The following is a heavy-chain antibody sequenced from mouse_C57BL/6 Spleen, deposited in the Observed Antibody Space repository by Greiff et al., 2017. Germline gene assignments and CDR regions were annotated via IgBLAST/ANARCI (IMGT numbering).Heavy chain of an antibody. CDR2: IHPNSGST. CDR1: GYTFTSYW. Sequence: QVQLQQPGAELVKPGASVKLSCKASGYTFTSYWMHWVKQRPGQGLEWIGMIHPNSGSTNYNEKFKSKATLTVDKSSSTAYMQLSSLTSEDSAVXYCARGGFTTWARDYWGQGTSVTVSS. CDR3: ARGGFTTWARDY. V-gene: IGHV1-64*01. D-gene: IGHD2-12*01. J-gene: IGHJ4*01.